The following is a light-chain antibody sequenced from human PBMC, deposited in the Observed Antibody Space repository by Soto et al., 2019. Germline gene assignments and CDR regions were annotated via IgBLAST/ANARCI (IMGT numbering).Light chain of an antibody. CDR2: EAN. V-gene: IGLV2-23*01. CDR1: NNDVGTYDF. CDR3: CSYAGSTTYV. J-gene: IGLJ1*01. Sequence: QSALTQPASVSGSPGQSLTISCTGTNNDVGTYDFVSWYQQHPGKAPKLLIYEANKRPSGVSSRFSGSKSGNTASLTISGLQAEDEADYYCCSYAGSTTYVFGTGTEVTVL.